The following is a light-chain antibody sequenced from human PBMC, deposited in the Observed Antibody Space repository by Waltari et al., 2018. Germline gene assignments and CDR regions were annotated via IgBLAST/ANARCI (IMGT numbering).Light chain of an antibody. J-gene: IGLJ3*02. V-gene: IGLV7-46*01. CDR3: LRWESVARWV. CDR1: TGTVTSGEY. CDR2: DTR. Sequence: QAVVTQEPSLTVSPGGTVTLTFGSSTGTVTSGEYPYWFPQKPAQVPSPLIYDTRNKHSGTPARCSGCLPGGKAALALSGAQPEDEAEYYCLRWESVARWVFGGGTKLSVL.